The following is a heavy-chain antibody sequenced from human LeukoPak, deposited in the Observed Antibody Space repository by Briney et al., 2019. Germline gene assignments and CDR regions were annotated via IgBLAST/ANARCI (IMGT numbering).Heavy chain of an antibody. D-gene: IGHD3-22*01. CDR3: ARDGYSIGYFYDL. V-gene: IGHV3-21*01. CDR2: IRSDASSI. J-gene: IGHJ4*02. Sequence: GGSLRLSCAASGFTFSSYGMHWVRQAPGKGPEWVSSIRSDASSIYYADSVKGRFTISRDNAKNSVFLQMNSLRAGDTAVYYCARDGYSIGYFYDLWGQGTLVTVSS. CDR1: GFTFSSYG.